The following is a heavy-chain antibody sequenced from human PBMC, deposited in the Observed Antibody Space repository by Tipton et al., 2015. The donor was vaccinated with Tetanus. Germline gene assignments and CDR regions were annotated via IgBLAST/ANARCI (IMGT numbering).Heavy chain of an antibody. J-gene: IGHJ4*02. Sequence: QLVQSGAELKKPGESLKISCQGSGYRFTSYWIAWVRQEPGRGLEWMGIIYSGDSDTRYSPPFHGQVTISADKSINTVYLQWSSLKASDNAIYFCAKQADMKYHYFDYWGQGTLVTVSS. CDR2: IYSGDSDT. D-gene: IGHD2-2*01. CDR1: GYRFTSYW. V-gene: IGHV5-51*01. CDR3: AKQADMKYHYFDY.